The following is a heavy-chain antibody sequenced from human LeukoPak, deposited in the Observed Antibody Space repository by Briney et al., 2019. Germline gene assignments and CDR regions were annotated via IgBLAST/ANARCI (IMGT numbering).Heavy chain of an antibody. V-gene: IGHV3-30*18. CDR3: ANTYFAFWSGSF. D-gene: IGHD3-3*01. CDR2: ISSDGRNK. Sequence: GGSLRLSSAASGFTFSSHGIHWVRQAPGKGLEWVAGISSDGRNKHYTDFILGRFTISRDNSNNTLYLQMNSLRAEDTAVYYCANTYFAFWSGSFWGQGTLITVSS. J-gene: IGHJ4*02. CDR1: GFTFSSHG.